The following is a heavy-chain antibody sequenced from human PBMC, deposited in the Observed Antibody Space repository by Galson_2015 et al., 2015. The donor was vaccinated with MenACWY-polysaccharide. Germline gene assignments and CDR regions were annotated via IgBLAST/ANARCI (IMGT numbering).Heavy chain of an antibody. CDR3: TTRAVADLSVVDY. Sequence: SLRLSCAASAFTFSDSAMHWVRQASGKGLEWVGRIRNKANNYATTFAASVKGRFSISRDDSKNTAYLQMNSLKAEDTAVYYCTTRAVADLSVVDYWGQGTLVTVSS. CDR1: AFTFSDSA. V-gene: IGHV3-73*01. J-gene: IGHJ4*02. D-gene: IGHD6-19*01. CDR2: IRNKANNYAT.